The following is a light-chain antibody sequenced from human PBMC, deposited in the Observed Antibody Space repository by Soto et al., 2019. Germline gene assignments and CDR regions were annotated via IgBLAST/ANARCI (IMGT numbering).Light chain of an antibody. Sequence: DLQMTQSPSSVSASVGDSVTITCRASQGITSWLAWYQQKPGRAPKLLIYAASSLQSGVPSRFSGSGSGRDFTLTISSLQPEDFATYFCQQTSSFPLTFGGGTKVEIK. J-gene: IGKJ4*01. V-gene: IGKV1-12*01. CDR1: QGITSW. CDR3: QQTSSFPLT. CDR2: AAS.